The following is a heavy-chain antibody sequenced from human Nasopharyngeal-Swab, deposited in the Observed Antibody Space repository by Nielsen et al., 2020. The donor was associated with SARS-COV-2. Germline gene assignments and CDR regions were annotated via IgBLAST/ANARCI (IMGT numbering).Heavy chain of an antibody. CDR1: GFTFSDDY. J-gene: IGHJ6*03. Sequence: GESLKISCAASGFTFSDDYMSWIRQVPGKGLEWISYISATSSYTNYADSVKGRLIISRDNAKNSLYLQMNSLRAEDTAVYYCARVDHAGDYYFYMDVWGKGTTVTVSS. CDR3: ARVDHAGDYYFYMDV. V-gene: IGHV3-11*06. D-gene: IGHD1-14*01. CDR2: ISATSSYT.